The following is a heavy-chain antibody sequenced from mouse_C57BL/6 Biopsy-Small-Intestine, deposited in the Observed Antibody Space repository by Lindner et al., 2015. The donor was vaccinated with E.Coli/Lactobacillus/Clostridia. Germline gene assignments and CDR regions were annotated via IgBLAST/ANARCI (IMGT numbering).Heavy chain of an antibody. Sequence: VQLQESGPEVVKPGASVKMSCKASGYTFADYNMHWVKQRHGKSLEWIGYFNPNNGGISYSQRFKGKATLTVDKSSSTAYMELRSLTSEDSAVYYCVRDGGYYFDYWGQGTTLTVSS. CDR2: FNPNNGGI. V-gene: IGHV1-22*01. D-gene: IGHD1-1*02. J-gene: IGHJ2*01. CDR3: VRDGGYYFDY. CDR1: GYTFADYN.